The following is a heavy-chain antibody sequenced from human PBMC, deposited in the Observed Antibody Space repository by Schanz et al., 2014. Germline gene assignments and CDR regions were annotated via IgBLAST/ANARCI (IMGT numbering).Heavy chain of an antibody. V-gene: IGHV3-21*04. CDR1: GFIFSAYT. CDR3: ARDLISSGWYG. J-gene: IGHJ4*02. Sequence: EVQLVESGGGVVQPGRSLRLSCAASGFIFSAYTMNWVRQAPGKGLEWVSSISSGGRNISYADSLKGRFTISRDNAKNSLYLQMNSLRVEDTAVYYCARDLISSGWYGWGQGTLVTVSS. CDR2: ISSGGRNI. D-gene: IGHD6-19*01.